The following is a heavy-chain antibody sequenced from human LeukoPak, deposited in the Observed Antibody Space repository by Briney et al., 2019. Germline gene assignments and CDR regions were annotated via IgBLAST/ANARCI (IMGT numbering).Heavy chain of an antibody. CDR1: GFTFSSYA. V-gene: IGHV3-30-3*01. CDR2: ISYDGSNK. Sequence: GGSLRLSCAASGFTFSSYAMHWVRQAPGKGLEWVAVISYDGSNKYYADSVKGRFTISRDNSKNTLYLQMNSLRAEDTAVYYRARIYGPNWFDPWGQGTLVTVSS. D-gene: IGHD2/OR15-2a*01. J-gene: IGHJ5*02. CDR3: ARIYGPNWFDP.